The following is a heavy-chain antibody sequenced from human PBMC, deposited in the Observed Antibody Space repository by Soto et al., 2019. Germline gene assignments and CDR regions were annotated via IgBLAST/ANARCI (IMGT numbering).Heavy chain of an antibody. J-gene: IGHJ5*02. CDR3: ARVVVLRGVNWFDP. V-gene: IGHV1-18*01. Sequence: QVQLVQSGAEVKKPGASVKVSCKASGYTFTSYGITWVRQAPGQGLEWMGWISANNGNTNYAQKFQGRVTMTTDTSTTTLYMELRSLRSDDTAVYYCARVVVLRGVNWFDPWGQGTLGTVSS. D-gene: IGHD3-10*01. CDR2: ISANNGNT. CDR1: GYTFTSYG.